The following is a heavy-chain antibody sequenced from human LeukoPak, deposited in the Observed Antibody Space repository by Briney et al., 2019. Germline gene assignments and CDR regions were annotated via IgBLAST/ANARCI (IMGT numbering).Heavy chain of an antibody. V-gene: IGHV1-69*04. CDR3: ARGATYSGYDSAFDI. Sequence: GASVKVSCKASGGTFSSYAISWVRQAPGQGLEWMGRIIPILGIANYAQKFQGRVTITADKSTSTAYMELSSLRSEDTAVYYCARGATYSGYDSAFDIWGQGTMVTVSS. CDR1: GGTFSSYA. J-gene: IGHJ3*02. D-gene: IGHD5-12*01. CDR2: IIPILGIA.